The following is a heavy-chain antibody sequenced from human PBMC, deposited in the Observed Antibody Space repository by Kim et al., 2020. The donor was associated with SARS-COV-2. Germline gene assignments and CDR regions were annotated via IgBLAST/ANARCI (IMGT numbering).Heavy chain of an antibody. CDR3: ARGRYCSSTSCYAVDY. D-gene: IGHD2-2*01. Sequence: YGKGRYTTSRDNTKNSLYLQMNSLRAEDTAVYYCARGRYCSSTSCYAVDYWGQGTLVTVSS. V-gene: IGHV3-11*05. J-gene: IGHJ4*02.